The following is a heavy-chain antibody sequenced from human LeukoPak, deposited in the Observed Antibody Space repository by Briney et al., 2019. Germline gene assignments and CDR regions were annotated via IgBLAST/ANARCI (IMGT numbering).Heavy chain of an antibody. Sequence: ASVKVSCKASGYSFTSYGINWVRQAPGQGLEWMGWISAYNGKTNYAQKLQGRVTMTTATSTSTAYMELRSLRSDDTAVYYCARVSRASNIVVVPAAMDYWGQGTLVTVSS. J-gene: IGHJ4*02. CDR2: ISAYNGKT. D-gene: IGHD2-2*01. V-gene: IGHV1-18*01. CDR3: ARVSRASNIVVVPAAMDY. CDR1: GYSFTSYG.